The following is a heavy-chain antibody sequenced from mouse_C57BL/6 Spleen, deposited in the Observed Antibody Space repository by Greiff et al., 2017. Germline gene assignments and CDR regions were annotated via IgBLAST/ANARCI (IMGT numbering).Heavy chain of an antibody. CDR3: ARSTVVAGYAMDY. D-gene: IGHD1-1*01. J-gene: IGHJ4*01. Sequence: VQLQQSGAELVRPGTSVKVSCKASGYAFTNYLIEWVKQRPGQGLEWIGVINPGSGGTNYNEKFKGKATLTADKSSSTASMQLSSLTSEDSAVYFCARSTVVAGYAMDYWGQGTSVTVSS. CDR2: INPGSGGT. CDR1: GYAFTNYL. V-gene: IGHV1-54*01.